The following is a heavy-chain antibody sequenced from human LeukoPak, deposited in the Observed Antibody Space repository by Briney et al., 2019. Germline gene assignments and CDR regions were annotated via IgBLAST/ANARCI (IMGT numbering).Heavy chain of an antibody. Sequence: GASVKVSCKASGYTFTSYYMHWVRQAPGQGLEWMGVINPSGGSTSYAQKFQGRVTMTRDTSTSTVYMELSSLRSEDTAVYYCARVLPTKYYFDYWGQGTLVTVSS. V-gene: IGHV1-46*03. CDR1: GYTFTSYY. CDR2: INPSGGST. D-gene: IGHD2/OR15-2a*01. J-gene: IGHJ4*02. CDR3: ARVLPTKYYFDY.